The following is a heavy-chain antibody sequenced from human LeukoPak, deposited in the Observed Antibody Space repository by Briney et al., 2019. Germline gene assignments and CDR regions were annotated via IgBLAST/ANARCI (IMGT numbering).Heavy chain of an antibody. J-gene: IGHJ4*02. Sequence: GGSLRLSCAASGFTFSSYGMHWVRQAPGKGLEWVAFIRYDGSNKYYADSVKGRFTISRDNSKNTLYLQMNSLRAEDTAVYYCANGVVPAANLGYWGQGTLVTVSS. V-gene: IGHV3-30*02. CDR3: ANGVVPAANLGY. CDR1: GFTFSSYG. D-gene: IGHD2-2*01. CDR2: IRYDGSNK.